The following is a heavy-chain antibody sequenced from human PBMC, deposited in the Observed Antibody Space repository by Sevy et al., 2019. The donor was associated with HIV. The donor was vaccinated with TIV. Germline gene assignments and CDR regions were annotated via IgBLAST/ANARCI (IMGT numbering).Heavy chain of an antibody. D-gene: IGHD3-3*01. V-gene: IGHV3-9*03. CDR2: ISWNSGSI. CDR3: AKGADYDFWSGSLFDY. Sequence: GGSLRLSCAASGFTFDDYAMHWVRQAPGKGLEWVSGISWNSGSIGYADSVKGRFTISRDNAKNSLYLQMNSLRAEDMASYYCAKGADYDFWSGSLFDYWGQGTLVTVSS. CDR1: GFTFDDYA. J-gene: IGHJ4*02.